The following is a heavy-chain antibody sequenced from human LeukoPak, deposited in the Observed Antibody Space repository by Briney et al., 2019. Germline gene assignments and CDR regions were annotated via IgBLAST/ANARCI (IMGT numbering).Heavy chain of an antibody. V-gene: IGHV3-23*01. D-gene: IGHD1-26*01. Sequence: GGSLRLSCAASGFTFSSYAMSWVRQAPEKGLEWVSAISGSGGRTYYADSVKGRFTISRDNSKNTLYLQMNSLRAEDTAVYCCAKGDIVGATRVFDYWGQGTLVTVSS. J-gene: IGHJ4*02. CDR2: ISGSGGRT. CDR3: AKGDIVGATRVFDY. CDR1: GFTFSSYA.